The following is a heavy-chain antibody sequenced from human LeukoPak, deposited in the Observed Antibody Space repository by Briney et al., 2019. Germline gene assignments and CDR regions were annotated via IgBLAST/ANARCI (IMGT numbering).Heavy chain of an antibody. Sequence: PGRSLRLSCAASGFTFSSYAMHWVRQAPGKGLEWVAVISHDGSNKYYADSVKGRFTISRDNSKNALYLQMNSLRAEDTAVYYCARGYYYDSSGYNDYWGQGTLVTVSS. CDR1: GFTFSSYA. D-gene: IGHD3-22*01. CDR2: ISHDGSNK. J-gene: IGHJ4*02. CDR3: ARGYYYDSSGYNDY. V-gene: IGHV3-30-3*01.